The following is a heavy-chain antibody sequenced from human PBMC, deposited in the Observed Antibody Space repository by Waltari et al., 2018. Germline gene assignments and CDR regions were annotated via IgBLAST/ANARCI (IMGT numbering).Heavy chain of an antibody. CDR2: INPNSGGT. CDR3: ARDPPRELRQQQLVPTTDY. D-gene: IGHD6-13*01. Sequence: QVQLVQSGAEVKKPGASVKVSCQASGYTFTGYYMHWVRQAPGQGLEWMGRINPNSGGTNYAQKFQGRVTMTRDTSISTAYMELSRLRSDDTAVYYCARDPPRELRQQQLVPTTDYWGQGTLVTVSS. CDR1: GYTFTGYY. J-gene: IGHJ4*02. V-gene: IGHV1-2*06.